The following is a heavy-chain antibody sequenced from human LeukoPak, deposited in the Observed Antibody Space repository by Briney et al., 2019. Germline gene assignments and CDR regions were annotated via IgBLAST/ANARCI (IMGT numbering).Heavy chain of an antibody. V-gene: IGHV1-2*02. D-gene: IGHD6-13*01. CDR1: GYTFTGYY. CDR2: INPNSGGT. Sequence: ASVKVSCKASGYTFTGYYMHWVRQAPGQGLEWMGWINPNSGGTNYAQKFQGRVTMTRDTSISTAYMELSRLRSDDTAVYYCARGGKLDDYYYYYYMDVWGKGTTVTVSS. J-gene: IGHJ6*03. CDR3: ARGGKLDDYYYYYYMDV.